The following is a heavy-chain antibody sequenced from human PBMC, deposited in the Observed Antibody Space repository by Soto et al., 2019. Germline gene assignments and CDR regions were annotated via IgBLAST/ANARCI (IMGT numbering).Heavy chain of an antibody. V-gene: IGHV4-4*02. CDR3: ASKTGHGLPLDS. J-gene: IGHJ1*01. Sequence: SVTLSLTCAVSGISISSNNWLSWVRQPPGKGLEWIGEIYHTGTTHYNPSLKSRLTVSVDKSKNQFALKVTSVTAADTAVYYCASKTGHGLPLDSWGQGILVTVSS. CDR1: GISISSNNW. CDR2: IYHTGTT.